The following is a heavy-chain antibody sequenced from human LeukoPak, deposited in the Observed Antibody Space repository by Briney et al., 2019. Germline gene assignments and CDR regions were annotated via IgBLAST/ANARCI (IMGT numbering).Heavy chain of an antibody. CDR3: ARYPRFDY. V-gene: IGHV3-7*01. CDR1: GGSFSGYY. J-gene: IGHJ4*02. Sequence: ETLSLTCAVYGGSFSGYYWSWIRQAPGKGLEWVGNINQDGSEKNYVGSVKGRFTISRDNAKNSLYLQMNSLTAEDTAVYYCARYPRFDYWGQGTLVTVSS. CDR2: INQDGSEK.